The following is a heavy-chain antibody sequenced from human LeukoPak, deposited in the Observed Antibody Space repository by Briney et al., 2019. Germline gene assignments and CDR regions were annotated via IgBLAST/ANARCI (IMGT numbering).Heavy chain of an antibody. CDR2: INQDESEE. J-gene: IGHJ4*02. CDR3: ARVDYGDYGFDY. CDR1: GFTFSNYW. V-gene: IGHV3-7*02. D-gene: IGHD4-17*01. Sequence: GGSLRLSCATSGFTFSNYWMSWVRQAPGKGLEWVANINQDESEEYYVDSVRGRFTISRDNAKNSLYLQMNSLRAEDTAVYYCARVDYGDYGFDYWGQGTLVTVSS.